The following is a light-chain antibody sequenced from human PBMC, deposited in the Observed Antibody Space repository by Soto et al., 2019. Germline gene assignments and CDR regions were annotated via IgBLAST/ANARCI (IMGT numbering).Light chain of an antibody. J-gene: IGKJ1*01. V-gene: IGKV2-28*01. Sequence: IVMTQSPLSLPVTPGEPASISCRSSQSLLHGNGYNYMDWYLQKPGQSPQLLIYLGSNRASGVPDRFSGSGSGTDFTLKISRVEAEDVGVYYCMQALQTPPWTFGQGTKVEIK. CDR3: MQALQTPPWT. CDR2: LGS. CDR1: QSLLHGNGYNY.